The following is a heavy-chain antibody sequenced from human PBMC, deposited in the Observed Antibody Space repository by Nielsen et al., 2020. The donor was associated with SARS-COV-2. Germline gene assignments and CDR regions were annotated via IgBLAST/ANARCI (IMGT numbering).Heavy chain of an antibody. J-gene: IGHJ4*02. V-gene: IGHV3-43*01. CDR2: IRWDGGST. CDR1: GFTFDDHT. Sequence: GESLKISCAASGFTFDDHTMHWVRQAPGRGLEWVSLIRWDGGSTYYVDSVKGRFTISRDNAKSSLFLQMNSLRAEDTAVYYCARIHFDSSGYFPAAFDYWGQGTLVTVSS. CDR3: ARIHFDSSGYFPAAFDY. D-gene: IGHD3-22*01.